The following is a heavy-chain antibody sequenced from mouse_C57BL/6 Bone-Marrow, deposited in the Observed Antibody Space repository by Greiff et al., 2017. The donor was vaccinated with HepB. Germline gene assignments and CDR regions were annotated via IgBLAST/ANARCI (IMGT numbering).Heavy chain of an antibody. J-gene: IGHJ4*01. CDR1: GYTFTSYW. D-gene: IGHD1-1*01. CDR3: ARSGYYGSSLYYYAMDY. Sequence: QVQLQQPGAELVRPGTSVKLSCKASGYTFTSYWMHWVKQRPGQGLEWIGVIDPSDSYTNYNQKFKGKATLTVDKSSSTAYMQLSSLTSEDSAVYYCARSGYYGSSLYYYAMDYWGQGTSVTVSS. V-gene: IGHV1-59*01. CDR2: IDPSDSYT.